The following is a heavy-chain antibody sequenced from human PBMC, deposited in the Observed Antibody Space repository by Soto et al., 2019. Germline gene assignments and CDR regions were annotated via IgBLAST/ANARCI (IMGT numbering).Heavy chain of an antibody. Sequence: ASVKVSCKTSGYTFSSYAISWVRQAPGQGLEWMGWVSPYSGNANYTEKFQGRVSMTTDTSTTTAYMELTSLTSDDTAIYYCAREISLIMAAPDYWGQGTLVTVSS. CDR1: GYTFSSYA. J-gene: IGHJ4*02. CDR3: AREISLIMAAPDY. CDR2: VSPYSGNA. V-gene: IGHV1-18*04. D-gene: IGHD2-8*01.